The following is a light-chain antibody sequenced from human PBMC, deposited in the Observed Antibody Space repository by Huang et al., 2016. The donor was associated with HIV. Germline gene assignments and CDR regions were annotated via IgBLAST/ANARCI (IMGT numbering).Light chain of an antibody. CDR3: HQYYNTRPT. J-gene: IGKJ3*01. V-gene: IGKV4-1*01. CDR1: QSFFYNSNKKNY. CDR2: WAS. Sequence: DIVMTQSPDSLAVSLGERATIKCKSSQSFFYNSNKKNYLAWYHQKPGQPPKQLIYWASIRESGVPDRFSGSGSGTDFTLTISSLQTEDVAVYYCHQYYNTRPTFGPGTKVEIK.